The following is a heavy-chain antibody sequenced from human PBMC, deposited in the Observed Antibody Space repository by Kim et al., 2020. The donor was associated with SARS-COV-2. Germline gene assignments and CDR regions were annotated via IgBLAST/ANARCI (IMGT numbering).Heavy chain of an antibody. D-gene: IGHD6-19*01. CDR2: IYSGGST. CDR3: ASLRTGYSSGWYGY. CDR1: GFTVSSNY. Sequence: GGSLRLSCAASGFTVSSNYMSWVRQAPGKGLEWVSVIYSGGSTYYADSVKGRFTISRDNSKNTLYLQMNSLRAEDTAVYYCASLRTGYSSGWYGYWGQGTLVTVSS. J-gene: IGHJ4*02. V-gene: IGHV3-53*01.